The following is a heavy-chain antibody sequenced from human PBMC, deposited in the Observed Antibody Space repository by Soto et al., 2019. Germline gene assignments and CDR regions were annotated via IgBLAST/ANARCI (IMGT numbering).Heavy chain of an antibody. CDR1: GFTFSSYA. CDR3: AREVDSSGYITTGAFDI. J-gene: IGHJ3*02. D-gene: IGHD3-22*01. Sequence: WWSLRLSCAASGFTFSSYAMHGFRQAPGKGLEWVAVISYDGSNKYYADSVKGRFTISRDNSKNTLYLQMNSLRAEDTAVYYCAREVDSSGYITTGAFDIWGQGTMVTVSS. CDR2: ISYDGSNK. V-gene: IGHV3-30-3*01.